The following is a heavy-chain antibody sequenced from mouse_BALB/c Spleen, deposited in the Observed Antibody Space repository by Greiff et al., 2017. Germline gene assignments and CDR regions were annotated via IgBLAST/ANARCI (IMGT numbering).Heavy chain of an antibody. CDR2: ISSGGST. J-gene: IGHJ3*01. CDR3: ARGEPAWFAY. Sequence: DVQLVESGGGLVKPGGSLKLSCAASGFTFSSYAMSWVRQTPEKRLEWVASISSGGSTYYPDSVKGRFTISRDNARNILYLQMSSLRSEDTAMYYCARGEPAWFAYWGQGTLVTVSA. V-gene: IGHV5-6-5*01. CDR1: GFTFSSYA.